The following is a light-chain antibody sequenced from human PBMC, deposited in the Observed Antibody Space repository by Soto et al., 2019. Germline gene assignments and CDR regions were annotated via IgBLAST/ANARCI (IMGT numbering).Light chain of an antibody. V-gene: IGKV3-11*01. J-gene: IGKJ1*01. Sequence: EVVLTQSPATVSLSPGERATLSCRASQSVYTYLAWYQQKPGQAPRLLIFDASKRATGIPARFSGTGSGTAFTLTISSLEPEDVAVYYCQQRSNWPPVTFVQGTKVEIK. CDR1: QSVYTY. CDR2: DAS. CDR3: QQRSNWPPVT.